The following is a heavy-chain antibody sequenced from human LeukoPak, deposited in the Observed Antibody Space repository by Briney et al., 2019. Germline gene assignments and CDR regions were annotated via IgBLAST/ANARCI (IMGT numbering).Heavy chain of an antibody. CDR2: INHSGST. V-gene: IGHV4-34*01. J-gene: IGHJ6*02. CDR3: ARVKVSSSSTYYYGMDV. D-gene: IGHD6-6*01. CDR1: GGSFSGYY. Sequence: SETLSLTCAVYGGSFSGYYWSWIRQPPGKGLEWIGEINHSGSTNYNPSLKSRVTISVDTSKNQFSLKLSSVTAADTAVYYCARVKVSSSSTYYYGMDVWGQGTTVTVSS.